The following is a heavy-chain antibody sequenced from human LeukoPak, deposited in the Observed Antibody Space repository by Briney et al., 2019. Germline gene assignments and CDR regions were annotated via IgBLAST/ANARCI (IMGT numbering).Heavy chain of an antibody. CDR1: GFTFSTYT. CDR2: ISSGTSYI. D-gene: IGHD1-1*01. J-gene: IGHJ6*04. Sequence: PGGSLRLSCAASGFTFSTYTVNWVRQAPGKGLEWVSSISSGTSYIYYADSVKGRFTISRDNAKNSLYLQMNSLRAEDTAVYYCARDRATGTTNYYYYYGTDVWGKGTTVTVSS. V-gene: IGHV3-21*01. CDR3: ARDRATGTTNYYYYYGTDV.